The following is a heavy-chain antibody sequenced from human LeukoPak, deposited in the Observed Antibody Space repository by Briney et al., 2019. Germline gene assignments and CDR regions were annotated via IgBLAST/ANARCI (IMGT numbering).Heavy chain of an antibody. CDR2: NNPGDSDT. Sequence: GESLKISCQASGYSFTSSWIGWARQMPGKGLEWMAINNPGDSDTRYSPSFQGQATISADKSISTVYLQWGSLKASDTAMYYCARQPGAGWFDPWGQGTLVTVSS. CDR3: ARQPGAGWFDP. V-gene: IGHV5-51*01. CDR1: GYSFTSSW. D-gene: IGHD3-10*01. J-gene: IGHJ5*02.